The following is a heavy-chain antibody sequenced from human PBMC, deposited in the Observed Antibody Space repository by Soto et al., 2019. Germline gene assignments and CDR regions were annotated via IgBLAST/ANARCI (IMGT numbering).Heavy chain of an antibody. D-gene: IGHD4-17*01. CDR3: ARHSTADYGDPYYYYYGLDV. CDR2: IYYSGST. CDR1: GGSISSYY. J-gene: IGHJ6*02. V-gene: IGHV4-59*08. Sequence: SETLSLTCSVSGGSISSYYWTWIRQPPGKGLEWIGYIYYSGSTNYNPSLKSRVTISVDTSKNQFSLKLSSVTAADTAVYYCARHSTADYGDPYYYYYGLDVWGQGTTVTVSS.